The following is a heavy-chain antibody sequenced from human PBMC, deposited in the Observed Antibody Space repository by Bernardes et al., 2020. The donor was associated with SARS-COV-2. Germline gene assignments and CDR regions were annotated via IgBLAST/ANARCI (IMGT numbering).Heavy chain of an antibody. Sequence: TLSLTCAVNSGSFSGYFWTWIRQPPGKGLEWIGEINHSGTTNYNPSLKSRAALSVDTSKNQFSLKLTSVTAADTAVYYCARAHRGYSYRYYWSQGTLVTVSS. CDR1: SGSFSGYF. V-gene: IGHV4-34*01. CDR3: ARAHRGYSYRYY. D-gene: IGHD5-18*01. J-gene: IGHJ4*02. CDR2: INHSGTT.